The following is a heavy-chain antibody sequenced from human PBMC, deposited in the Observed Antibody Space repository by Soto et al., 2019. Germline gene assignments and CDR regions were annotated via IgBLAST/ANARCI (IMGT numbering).Heavy chain of an antibody. CDR2: IDPSQSYT. V-gene: IGHV5-10-1*01. Sequence: EPLNLSRGGTSYRLTPHWIECEHQVRRKGLEWMGRIDPSQSYTNYSPSCQGHVTISADKSTSKAYLQWNSLEASDTAIYYCAVFRSSWFGEGRLDAWGPGTLVTVSS. CDR1: SYRLTPHW. J-gene: IGHJ5*02. D-gene: IGHD6-13*01. CDR3: AVFRSSWFGEGRLDA.